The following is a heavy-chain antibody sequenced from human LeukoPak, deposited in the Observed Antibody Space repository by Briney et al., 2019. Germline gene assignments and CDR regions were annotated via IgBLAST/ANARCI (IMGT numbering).Heavy chain of an antibody. V-gene: IGHV1-69*05. CDR2: IIPILGTA. CDR1: GGTFSSYA. J-gene: IGHJ4*02. Sequence: SVKVSCKASGGTFSSYAISWVRQAPGQGLEWMGGIIPILGTANYAQKFQGRVTITTDESTSTAYMELSSLRSEDTAVYYCATEEASNYYDSSGYYDWGQGTLVTVSS. CDR3: ATEEASNYYDSSGYYD. D-gene: IGHD3-22*01.